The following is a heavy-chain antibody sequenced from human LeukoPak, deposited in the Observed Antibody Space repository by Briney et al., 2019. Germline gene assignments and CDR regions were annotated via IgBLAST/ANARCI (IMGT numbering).Heavy chain of an antibody. CDR2: IYYSGST. J-gene: IGHJ6*02. Sequence: SETLSLTCTVSGGSISSYYWSWIRQPPGKGLEWIGYIYYSGSTYYNPSLKSRVTISVDTSKNQFSLKLSSVTAADTAVYYCARGGYCTAFSCNYHYGMDVWGRGTPVTVSS. D-gene: IGHD2-8*02. CDR3: ARGGYCTAFSCNYHYGMDV. V-gene: IGHV4-59*08. CDR1: GGSISSYY.